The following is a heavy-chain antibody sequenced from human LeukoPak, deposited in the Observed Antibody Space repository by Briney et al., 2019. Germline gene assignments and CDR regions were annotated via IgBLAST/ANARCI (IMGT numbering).Heavy chain of an antibody. CDR2: IHYDGRNQ. D-gene: IGHD3-22*01. Sequence: GGFLRLSCAASGFNFRGYGMHWVRQAPGKGLEWVTFIHYDGRNQYYADSVKGRFTISRDNSKNTLYLQMNSLRPEDTAVYYCAKAAYDSSGSWYYFDYWGQGTLVTVSS. J-gene: IGHJ4*02. V-gene: IGHV3-30*02. CDR1: GFNFRGYG. CDR3: AKAAYDSSGSWYYFDY.